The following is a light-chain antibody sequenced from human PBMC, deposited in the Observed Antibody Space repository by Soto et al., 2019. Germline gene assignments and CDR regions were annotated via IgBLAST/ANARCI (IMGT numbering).Light chain of an antibody. V-gene: IGKV3-15*01. J-gene: IGKJ4*01. CDR1: QSVRSSF. CDR2: GAS. Sequence: EIVMTQSPATLSVSPGERATLSCRASQSVRSSFLAWYQQKPGQAPSLLIYGASTRATGIPARFSGSGSGTEFTLTINSLQSEDFEVYYCQQYSNWPLTVGGGTKVDIK. CDR3: QQYSNWPLT.